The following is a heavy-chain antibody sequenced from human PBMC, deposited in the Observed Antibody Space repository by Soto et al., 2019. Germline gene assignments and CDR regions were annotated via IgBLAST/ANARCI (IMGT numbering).Heavy chain of an antibody. V-gene: IGHV4-61*02. Sequence: PSETLSRTCTVSGGSISSGDNYWSWIRQPAGKGLEWIGRIYTSGSTNYNPSLKSRVAMSVDTSKNQLSLKLSSVTAADTAVYFCAGDQGYYYSGMDVWGQGTTVTVSS. CDR1: GGSISSGDNY. J-gene: IGHJ6*02. CDR3: AGDQGYYYSGMDV. CDR2: IYTSGST.